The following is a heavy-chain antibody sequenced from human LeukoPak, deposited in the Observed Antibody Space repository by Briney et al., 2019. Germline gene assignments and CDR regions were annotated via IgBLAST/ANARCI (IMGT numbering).Heavy chain of an antibody. J-gene: IGHJ6*03. CDR3: ARCRGGSSSIYYYYMDV. Sequence: SETLSLTCTVSGDSLSSTNYYWGWIRQPPGKGLEWIGSIYYSGSTYYNPSLKSRVTISVDTSKNQFSLKLISVTAADTAVYYCARCRGGSSSIYYYYMDVWGKGTTVTASS. D-gene: IGHD6-6*01. V-gene: IGHV4-39*07. CDR2: IYYSGST. CDR1: GDSLSSTNYY.